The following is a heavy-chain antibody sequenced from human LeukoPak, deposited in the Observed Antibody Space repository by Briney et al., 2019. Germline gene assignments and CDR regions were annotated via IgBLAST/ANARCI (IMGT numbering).Heavy chain of an antibody. CDR2: IIPIFGTA. CDR3: ARDPGYCSGGSCYLYYFDY. D-gene: IGHD2-15*01. Sequence: GGSLRLSCAASGGTFSSYAISWVRQAPGQGLEWMGGIIPIFGTANYAQKFQGRVTITADESTSTAYMELSSLRSEDTAVYYCARDPGYCSGGSCYLYYFDYWGQGTLVTVSS. CDR1: GGTFSSYA. V-gene: IGHV1-69*01. J-gene: IGHJ4*02.